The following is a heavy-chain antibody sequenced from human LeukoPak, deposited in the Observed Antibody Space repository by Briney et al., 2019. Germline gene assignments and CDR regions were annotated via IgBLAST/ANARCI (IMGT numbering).Heavy chain of an antibody. D-gene: IGHD6-19*01. J-gene: IGHJ4*02. Sequence: PGGSLRLSCAVSGVSFSSCAVGWVRQTPGKGLQLVSTITGSGDSTFYADSVNGRFTVSRDNSKNTLYLQMSSLRADDTALYYCAFGPHQQWLLADYWGQGTLVTVSS. CDR2: ITGSGDST. CDR3: AFGPHQQWLLADY. V-gene: IGHV3-23*01. CDR1: GVSFSSCA.